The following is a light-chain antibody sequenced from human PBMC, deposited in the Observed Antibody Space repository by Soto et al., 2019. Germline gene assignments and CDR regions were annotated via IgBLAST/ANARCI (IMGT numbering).Light chain of an antibody. CDR2: GAS. Sequence: EIVMTQSPATLSVSPGERATPSCRASQTVRSKLAWYQQKGGQAPRLLIYGASTRATGVPARFSGSGSGTQFTLTISSLQSEDFAVYYCQHYINWPPETFGRGTKVDIK. J-gene: IGKJ1*01. CDR3: QHYINWPPET. V-gene: IGKV3-15*01. CDR1: QTVRSK.